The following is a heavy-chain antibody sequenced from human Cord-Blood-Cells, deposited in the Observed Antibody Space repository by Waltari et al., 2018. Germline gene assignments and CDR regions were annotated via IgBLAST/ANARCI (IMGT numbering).Heavy chain of an antibody. D-gene: IGHD3-16*01. J-gene: IGHJ6*02. CDR3: ARQFMITFGGVIGYYYGMDV. CDR2: IYYRGSS. V-gene: IGHV4-39*01. CDR1: GGSISSSSYY. Sequence: QLQLQESGPGLVKPSENLSLTCTVSGGSISSSSYYWGWIRQPTGKGLEWIGSIYYRGSSYYTPSRKRRVTRSGDTSKNQFSLKLSSVTAADTAVYYCARQFMITFGGVIGYYYGMDVWGQGTTVTVSS.